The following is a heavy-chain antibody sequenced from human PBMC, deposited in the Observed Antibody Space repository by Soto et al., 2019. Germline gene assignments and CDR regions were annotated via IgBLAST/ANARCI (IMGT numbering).Heavy chain of an antibody. CDR2: IIPIFGTA. D-gene: IGHD3-22*01. J-gene: IGHJ4*02. CDR3: ATSTRSYYYDSSGSTPDY. Sequence: GASVKVSFKASGGTFSSYAISWVRQAPGQGLEWMGGIIPIFGTANYAQKFQGRVTITADESTSTAYMELSSLRSEDTAVYYCATSTRSYYYDSSGSTPDYWGQGTLVTVSS. CDR1: GGTFSSYA. V-gene: IGHV1-69*13.